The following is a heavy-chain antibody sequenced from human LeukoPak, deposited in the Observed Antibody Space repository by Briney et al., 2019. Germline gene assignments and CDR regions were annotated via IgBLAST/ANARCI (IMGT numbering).Heavy chain of an antibody. CDR3: ARGSRKPSQGGATYYYYYMDV. CDR1: GFTFSSYG. Sequence: GGSLRLSCAASGFTFSSYGMHWVRQAPGKGLEWVAVISFDASNKYYADSVKGRFTISRDNAKNTLYLQMNSLRAEDTAVYYCARGSRKPSQGGATYYYYYMDVWGKGTTVTVSS. CDR2: ISFDASNK. D-gene: IGHD2-21*01. V-gene: IGHV3-30*03. J-gene: IGHJ6*03.